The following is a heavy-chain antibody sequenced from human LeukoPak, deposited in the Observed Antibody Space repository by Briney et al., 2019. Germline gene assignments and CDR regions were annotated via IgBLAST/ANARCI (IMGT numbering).Heavy chain of an antibody. J-gene: IGHJ4*02. D-gene: IGHD1-26*01. CDR2: ISASGHDT. V-gene: IGHV3-23*01. CDR3: AKWPEGATPKFHH. CDR1: GFTFSSYA. Sequence: GSLRLSCAASGFTFSSYAMSWVRQAPGKGLGAPGKGLEWVSTISASGHDTYYPDSVRGRFTISRDNSKSTLHLQMDSLRAEDSALYYCAKWPEGATPKFHHWGQGTLVTVSS.